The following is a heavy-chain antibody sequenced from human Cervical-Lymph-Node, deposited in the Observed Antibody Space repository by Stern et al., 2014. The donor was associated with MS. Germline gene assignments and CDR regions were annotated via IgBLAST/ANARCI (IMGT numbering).Heavy chain of an antibody. CDR1: GGSIRTFS. V-gene: IGHV4-59*01. Sequence: VQLVESGPGLVTPSETLSLTCTVSGGSIRTFSWSWIRQPPGRGLEWIGCVYYNGTTTHNPSLKSRVTMSVDTSKSQLSLRLHSVTAADTAVYYCARHSVGVKDFDSWGQGTLVTVSS. D-gene: IGHD4-23*01. CDR3: ARHSVGVKDFDS. CDR2: VYYNGTT. J-gene: IGHJ4*02.